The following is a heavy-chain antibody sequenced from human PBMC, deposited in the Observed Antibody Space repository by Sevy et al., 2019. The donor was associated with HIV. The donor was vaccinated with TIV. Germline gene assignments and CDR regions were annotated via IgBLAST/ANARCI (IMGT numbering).Heavy chain of an antibody. CDR2: ISYDGRNK. CDR3: ARVGVSYCTDVCYHRFDY. V-gene: IGHV3-30*09. CDR1: GFTFSSYA. D-gene: IGHD2-8*01. J-gene: IGHJ4*02. Sequence: GGSLRLSCSASGFTFSSYALLWVRQAPGKGLEWVSLISYDGRNKYYSDSVKGRFAISRDESKTTLFLQMESLRTEDTAIYYCARVGVSYCTDVCYHRFDYWGRGTLVTVSS.